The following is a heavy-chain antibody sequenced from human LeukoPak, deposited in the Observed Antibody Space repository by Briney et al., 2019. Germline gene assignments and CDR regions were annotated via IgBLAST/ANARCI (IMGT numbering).Heavy chain of an antibody. D-gene: IGHD6-13*01. J-gene: IGHJ2*01. CDR1: GGSFSAYY. Sequence: SETLSLTCGVYGGSFSAYYWNWIRQPPGKGLEWIGYICYSGSTNYNPSLKSRVTISVDTSKNQFSLKLNTVTAADTAVYYCARLTPSDSSSWYWYFGLWGRGTLVTVSS. CDR3: ARLTPSDSSSWYWYFGL. V-gene: IGHV4-59*08. CDR2: ICYSGST.